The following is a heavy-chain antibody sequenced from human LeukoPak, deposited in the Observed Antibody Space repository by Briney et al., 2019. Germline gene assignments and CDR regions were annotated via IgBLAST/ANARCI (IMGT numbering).Heavy chain of an antibody. CDR3: GRGDGGNCDH. D-gene: IGHD4-23*01. V-gene: IGHV3-30*04. J-gene: IGHJ4*02. Sequence: PGTSLRLSCAASGFIFSSYAMHWVRQAPGKGLEWVAAIAKDGSSKYYADSVKGRFTISGDNSKNTLYLQMNSLRPEDTAVHYCGRGDGGNCDHWGQGTLVTVPS. CDR2: IAKDGSSK. CDR1: GFIFSSYA.